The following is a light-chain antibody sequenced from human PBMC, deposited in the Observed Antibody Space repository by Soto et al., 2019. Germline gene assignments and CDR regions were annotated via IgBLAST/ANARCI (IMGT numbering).Light chain of an antibody. CDR2: DAS. CDR3: QQRSNWPPST. Sequence: EIVLTQSPATLCLSPGERATLSCRASQSVSNYLAWYQQKPGQAPRLLIYDASNRATGIPARFSGSGSGTDFTLTISSLEPEDFAVYYCQQRSNWPPSTFGQGTRLEIK. J-gene: IGKJ5*01. CDR1: QSVSNY. V-gene: IGKV3-11*01.